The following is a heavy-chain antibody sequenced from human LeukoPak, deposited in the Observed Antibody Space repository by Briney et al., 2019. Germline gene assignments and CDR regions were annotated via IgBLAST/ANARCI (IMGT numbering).Heavy chain of an antibody. CDR2: INQDGSEK. CDR3: ARDHRDPGVIFDY. D-gene: IGHD3-10*01. V-gene: IGHV3-7*01. J-gene: IGHJ4*02. Sequence: PGESLKISCKGSGYSFSSHWMSWVRQAPGKGLEWVANINQDGSEKYYVDSVKGRFTISRDNAKNSLYLQMNSLRAEDTAVYYCARDHRDPGVIFDYWGQGTLVTVSS. CDR1: GYSFSSHW.